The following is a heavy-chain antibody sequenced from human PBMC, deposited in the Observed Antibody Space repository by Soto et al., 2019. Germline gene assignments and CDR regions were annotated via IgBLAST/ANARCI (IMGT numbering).Heavy chain of an antibody. D-gene: IGHD6-19*01. CDR3: ASEPIAVAGTEGGWFDP. J-gene: IGHJ5*02. Sequence: QVQLQESGPGLVKPSQTLSLTCTVSGGSISRGGYYWSWIRQHPGKGLEWIGYIYYSGSTYYNPSLKSRVTISVDTSKNRFSLKLSSVTAADTAVYYCASEPIAVAGTEGGWFDPWGQGTLVTVSS. V-gene: IGHV4-31*03. CDR1: GGSISRGGYY. CDR2: IYYSGST.